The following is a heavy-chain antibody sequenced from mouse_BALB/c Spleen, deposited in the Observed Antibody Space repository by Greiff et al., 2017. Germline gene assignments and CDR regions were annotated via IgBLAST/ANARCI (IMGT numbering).Heavy chain of an antibody. V-gene: IGHV5-17*02. CDR2: ISSGSSTI. J-gene: IGHJ3*01. D-gene: IGHD2-14*01. Sequence: DVKLQESGGGLVQPGGSRKLSCAASGFTFSSFGMHWVRQAPEKGLEWVAYISSGSSTIYYADTVKGRFTISRDNPKNTLFLQMTSLRSEDTAMYYCARDYRYDGAWFAYWGQGTLVTVSA. CDR1: GFTFSSFG. CDR3: ARDYRYDGAWFAY.